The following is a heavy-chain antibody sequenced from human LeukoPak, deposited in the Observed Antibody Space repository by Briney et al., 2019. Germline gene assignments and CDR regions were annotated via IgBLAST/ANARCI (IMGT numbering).Heavy chain of an antibody. D-gene: IGHD3-22*01. CDR3: AGDLSDDTSGH. J-gene: IGHJ4*02. CDR1: GFTFSTFS. Sequence: PGGSLRLSCAASGFTFSTFSMNWVRQAPGKGLEWVSYISDSSSTIYYAESVKGRFTISRDNAKSSLYLQMNSLRAEDTAMYHYAGDLSDDTSGHWGQGTLVTVSS. CDR2: ISDSSSTI. V-gene: IGHV3-48*01.